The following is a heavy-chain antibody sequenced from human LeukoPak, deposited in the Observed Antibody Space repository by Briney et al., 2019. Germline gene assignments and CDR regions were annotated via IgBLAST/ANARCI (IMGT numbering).Heavy chain of an antibody. J-gene: IGHJ4*02. Sequence: LPGGSLRLSCAASGFTFSDHYMDWVRQAPGKGLEWVGRTRNKANSYTTEYAASVKGRFTISRDDANNSLYLQMNSLKTEDTAVYYCARAYYYDSSGYSYYFDYWGQGTLVTVSS. CDR2: TRNKANSYTT. V-gene: IGHV3-72*01. CDR3: ARAYYYDSSGYSYYFDY. CDR1: GFTFSDHY. D-gene: IGHD3-22*01.